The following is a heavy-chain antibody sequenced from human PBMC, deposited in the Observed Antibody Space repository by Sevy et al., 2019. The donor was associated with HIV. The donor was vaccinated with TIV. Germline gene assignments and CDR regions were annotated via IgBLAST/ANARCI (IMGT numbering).Heavy chain of an antibody. J-gene: IGHJ4*02. D-gene: IGHD1-1*01. V-gene: IGHV3-49*04. CDR3: TRWKGAQYY. CDR2: LKHKAYGGTL. CDR1: GFTFGDYA. Sequence: GGSLRLSCTGSGFTFGDYAMSWVRQAPGKGLEWVAFLKHKAYGGTLDYAASVKGRFSISRDDSKSIAHLQMNDLKTEDTAIYYCTRWKGAQYYWGQGALVTVSS.